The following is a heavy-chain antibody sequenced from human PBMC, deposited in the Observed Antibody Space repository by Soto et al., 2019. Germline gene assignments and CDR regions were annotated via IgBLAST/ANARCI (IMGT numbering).Heavy chain of an antibody. Sequence: QITLKESGATLVKPTQTLTLTCTFSGFSLSTSGVSVGWIRQPPGKALEWLALIYWDDDKRYSPSLKNRLTITKDTSKNQVVLTMTNMDPVDTGTYYYAHNGISLLWFGDPCSFDPRGQGNLVTVSS. D-gene: IGHD3-10*01. J-gene: IGHJ5*02. V-gene: IGHV2-5*02. CDR1: GFSLSTSGVS. CDR2: IYWDDDK. CDR3: AHNGISLLWFGDPCSFDP.